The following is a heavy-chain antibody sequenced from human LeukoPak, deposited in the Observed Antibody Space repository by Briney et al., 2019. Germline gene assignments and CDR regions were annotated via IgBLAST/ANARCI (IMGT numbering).Heavy chain of an antibody. D-gene: IGHD3-10*01. J-gene: IGHJ5*02. CDR1: GYTFTSYG. Sequence: ASVKVSCKASGYTFTSYGISWVRQAPGQGLEWMGWINTNTGNPTYAQGFTGRFVFSLDTSVSTAYLQISSLKAEDTAVYYCARDGDYYGSGSYYTTAEGFDPWGQGTLVTVSS. V-gene: IGHV7-4-1*02. CDR2: INTNTGNP. CDR3: ARDGDYYGSGSYYTTAEGFDP.